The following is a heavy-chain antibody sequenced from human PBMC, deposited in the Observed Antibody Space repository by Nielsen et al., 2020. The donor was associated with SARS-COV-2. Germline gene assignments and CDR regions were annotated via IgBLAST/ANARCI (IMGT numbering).Heavy chain of an antibody. V-gene: IGHV7-4-1*02. CDR3: ARPRVGSALGTDY. J-gene: IGHJ4*02. CDR1: GYSFTSYG. CDR2: ISTSTGNP. D-gene: IGHD1-26*01. Sequence: ASVKVSCKASGYSFTSYGISWVRQAPGQGLEWMGWISTSTGNPSNAQGFTGRFVFSLDTSVTTAYLEITNLKAEDTAVYYCARPRVGSALGTDYWGQGTLVTVSS.